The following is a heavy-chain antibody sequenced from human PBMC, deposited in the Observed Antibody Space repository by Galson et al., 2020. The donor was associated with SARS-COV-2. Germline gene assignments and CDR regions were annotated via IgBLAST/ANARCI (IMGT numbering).Heavy chain of an antibody. J-gene: IGHJ4*02. CDR1: GFTFSSYG. Sequence: GGSLRLSCAASGFTFSSYGMHWVRQAPGKGLEWVAVIWYDGSNKYYTDSVKGRFTISRDNSKNTLYLQMNSLRAEDTAVYYCARDVMLGAAAATLEAGRSYWGQGTLVTVSS. CDR3: ARDVMLGAAAATLEAGRSY. CDR2: IWYDGSNK. V-gene: IGHV3-33*01. D-gene: IGHD6-13*01.